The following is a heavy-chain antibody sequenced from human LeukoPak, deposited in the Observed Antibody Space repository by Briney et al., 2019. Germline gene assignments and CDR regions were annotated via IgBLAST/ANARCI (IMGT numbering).Heavy chain of an antibody. CDR1: GGSIYTTNW. CDR3: TRDSGAFSPFGF. V-gene: IGHV4-4*02. J-gene: IGHJ4*02. Sequence: TSETLSLTCAVSGGSIYTTNWWSWVRQPPGKGLEWIGEVHLNGATNYNPSLESRFSMSIDKSNNHLSLEVTSVTAADTAMYYCTRDSGAFSPFGFWGQGTLVTVSS. CDR2: VHLNGAT. D-gene: IGHD1-26*01.